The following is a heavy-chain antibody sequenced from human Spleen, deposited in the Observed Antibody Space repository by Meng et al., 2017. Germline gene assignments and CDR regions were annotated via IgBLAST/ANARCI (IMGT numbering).Heavy chain of an antibody. CDR1: GASITSGSYY. V-gene: IGHV4-61*02. CDR3: ARAIRFGELSHFDS. Sequence: SETLSLTCTVSGASITSGSYYWSWIRQPAGKGLEWIGRVYTRGSTNYNPSLKSRVIISVDTSKNQFSLSLNSVTAADTAIYYCARAIRFGELSHFDSWGPGNLVTVSS. CDR2: VYTRGST. J-gene: IGHJ4*02. D-gene: IGHD3-10*01.